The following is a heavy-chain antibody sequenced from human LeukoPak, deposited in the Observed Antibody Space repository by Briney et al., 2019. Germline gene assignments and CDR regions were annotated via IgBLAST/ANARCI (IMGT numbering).Heavy chain of an antibody. V-gene: IGHV3-7*01. D-gene: IGHD3-3*01. CDR2: IKQDGSEK. CDR3: ASGGGIWSGKYYFDY. CDR1: GFTFSSYW. J-gene: IGHJ4*02. Sequence: GGYLRLSCAASGFTFSSYWMSWVRQAPGKGLEWVANIKQDGSEKYYVDSVKGRFTISRDNAKNSLYLQMNSLRAEDTAVYYCASGGGIWSGKYYFDYWGQGTLVTVSS.